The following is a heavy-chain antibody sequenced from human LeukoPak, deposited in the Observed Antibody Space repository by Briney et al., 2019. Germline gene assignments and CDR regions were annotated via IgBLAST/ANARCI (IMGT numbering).Heavy chain of an antibody. D-gene: IGHD3-22*01. Sequence: PSETLSLTCTVSGGSIRSYYWNWIRQPPGKGLEWIGCSYYSGSTNYNPSLKSRVTISADTSKNQFSLKLSSVTAADTAVYYCTCHRNYYDSSAYRDYWGQGTLVTVSS. J-gene: IGHJ4*02. CDR2: SYYSGST. V-gene: IGHV4-59*08. CDR1: GGSIRSYY. CDR3: TCHRNYYDSSAYRDY.